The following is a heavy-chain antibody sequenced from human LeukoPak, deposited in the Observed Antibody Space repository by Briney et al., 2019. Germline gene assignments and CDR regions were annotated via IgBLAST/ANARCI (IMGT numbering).Heavy chain of an antibody. J-gene: IGHJ4*02. CDR1: GGSISSYY. CDR3: AREYGDYGLTNFDY. V-gene: IGHV4-4*07. D-gene: IGHD4-17*01. Sequence: SETLSLTCTVSGGSISSYYWSWIRQPAGKGLEWIGRIYTSGSTNYNPSLKSRVTMSVDTSKNQFSLKLSSVTAADTAVYYCAREYGDYGLTNFDYWGQGTLVTVSS. CDR2: IYTSGST.